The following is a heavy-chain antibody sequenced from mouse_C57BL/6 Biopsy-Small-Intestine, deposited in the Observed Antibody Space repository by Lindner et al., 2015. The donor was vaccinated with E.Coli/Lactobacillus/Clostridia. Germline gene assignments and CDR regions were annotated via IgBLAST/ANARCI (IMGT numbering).Heavy chain of an antibody. J-gene: IGHJ3*01. Sequence: VQLQESGAELMKPGASVKLSCKATGYTFTAYWIEWVKQRPGHGLEWIGEILPGSGSTVYNEKFKGKATFTADTSSNTAYMQLSSLTSEDSAVYFCASRELTGTFAYWGQGTLVTVSA. CDR2: ILPGSGST. V-gene: IGHV1-9*01. D-gene: IGHD4-1*01. CDR3: ASRELTGTFAY. CDR1: GYTFTAYW.